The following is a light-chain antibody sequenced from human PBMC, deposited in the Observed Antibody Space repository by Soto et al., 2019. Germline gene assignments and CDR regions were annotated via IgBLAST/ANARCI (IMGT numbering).Light chain of an antibody. CDR1: SSDVGGYNY. V-gene: IGLV2-11*01. CDR3: CSYAGRPYV. CDR2: EVT. J-gene: IGLJ1*01. Sequence: QSALTQPRSVSGSPGQSVTISCTGTSSDVGGYNYVSWYQQYPGKAPKLMIYEVTKRPSGVPDRFSGSKFGNTASLTISGVQPEDEADYYCCSYAGRPYVFGTGTKVTVL.